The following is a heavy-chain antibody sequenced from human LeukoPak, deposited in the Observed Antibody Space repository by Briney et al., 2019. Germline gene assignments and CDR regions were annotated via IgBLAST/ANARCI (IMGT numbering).Heavy chain of an antibody. D-gene: IGHD5-18*01. V-gene: IGHV1-69*13. CDR2: IIPIFGTA. CDR1: GGTFSSYA. CDR3: ARDSSWTAMVLSQAKAAYDMDV. Sequence: ASVKVSCKASGGTFSSYAISWVRQAPGQGLEWMGGIIPIFGTANYAQKFQGRVTITAEEPTSTAYMELSSLRSEDTAVYYCARDSSWTAMVLSQAKAAYDMDVWGQGTTVTVSS. J-gene: IGHJ6*02.